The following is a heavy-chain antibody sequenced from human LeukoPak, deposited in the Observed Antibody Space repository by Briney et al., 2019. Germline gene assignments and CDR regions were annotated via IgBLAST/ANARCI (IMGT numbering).Heavy chain of an antibody. J-gene: IGHJ3*01. CDR2: ISNSVNYI. V-gene: IGHV3-21*01. D-gene: IGHD3-22*01. CDR3: ARSWGVVGYYGGDPFDV. CDR1: GFTFSSST. Sequence: GGSLRLSCAASGFTFSSSTMSWVRQAPGKGLEWVSSISNSVNYIYYADSVKGRFTVSRDDAKNSLYLQMNSLTAEDTAVYYCARSWGVVGYYGGDPFDVWGQGTMVTVPS.